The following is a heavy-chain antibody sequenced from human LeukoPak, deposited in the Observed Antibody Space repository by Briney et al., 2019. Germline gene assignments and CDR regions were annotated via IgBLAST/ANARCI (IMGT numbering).Heavy chain of an antibody. V-gene: IGHV4-59*01. J-gene: IGHJ4*01. CDR1: GGSISTYH. CDR2: IYYSGST. Sequence: SETVSLTCTVSGGSISTYHWSWTRQPPGKGLEWIGNIYYSGSTNYNPSLKSRVTISVDTSKNQFSLKLSSVTAADTAVYYCARGLRSRDGYNYDYFDDWGHGNLGSVSS. D-gene: IGHD5-24*01. CDR3: ARGLRSRDGYNYDYFDD.